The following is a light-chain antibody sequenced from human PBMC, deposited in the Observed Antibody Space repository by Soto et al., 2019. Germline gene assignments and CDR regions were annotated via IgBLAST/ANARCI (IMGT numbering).Light chain of an antibody. V-gene: IGLV2-23*03. CDR1: SSDVATFNL. Sequence: QSALTQPASVSGSPGQSITISCSDTSSDVATFNLVSWYQQHPGKAPKLMVYEGSKRPSGVSSRFSGSKSGSTASLTISGLQAEDEAAYYCCSYASSGTFVVFGGGTKVTVL. CDR3: CSYASSGTFVV. CDR2: EGS. J-gene: IGLJ2*01.